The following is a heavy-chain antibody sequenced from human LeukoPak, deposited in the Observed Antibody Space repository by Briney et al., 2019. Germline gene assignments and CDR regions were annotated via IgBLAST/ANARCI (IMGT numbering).Heavy chain of an antibody. CDR2: IKTKTDGGTT. D-gene: IGHD4-17*01. Sequence: PGGSLRLSCAASGFTLSKVWMSWVRQAPGKGLEWVGRIKTKTDGGTTEYAAPVRGRFTISSDDSEDTLYLQMNSLKTEDTAVYYCTTVDYGDLTPAASSDYWGQGTLVTVSS. CDR1: GFTLSKVW. V-gene: IGHV3-15*01. J-gene: IGHJ4*02. CDR3: TTVDYGDLTPAASSDY.